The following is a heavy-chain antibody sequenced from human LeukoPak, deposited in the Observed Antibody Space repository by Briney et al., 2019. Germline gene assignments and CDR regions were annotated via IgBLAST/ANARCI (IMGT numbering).Heavy chain of an antibody. CDR2: ILYDGSNK. CDR1: GFTFSSYS. V-gene: IGHV3-30*03. CDR3: AREFKLKSMDV. Sequence: GGSLRLSCAASGFTFSSYSMNWVRRAPGKGLEWVALILYDGSNKYYGDSVKGRFAISRDNSKNTLYLQMNSLRAEDTAVYHCAREFKLKSMDVWGQGTTVTVS. J-gene: IGHJ6*02.